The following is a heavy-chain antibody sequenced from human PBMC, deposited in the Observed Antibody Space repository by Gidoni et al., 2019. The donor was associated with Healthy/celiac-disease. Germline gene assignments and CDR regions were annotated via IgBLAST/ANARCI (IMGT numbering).Heavy chain of an antibody. Sequence: QVQLQESGPGLVKPSETLSLTCTVSGGSISSYYWSWIRQPPGKGLEWIGYIYYSGSTNYNPSLKSRVTISVDTSKNQFSLKLSSVTAADTAVYYCAREASEDIVATSTFDIWGQGTMVTVSS. D-gene: IGHD5-12*01. J-gene: IGHJ3*02. CDR3: AREASEDIVATSTFDI. V-gene: IGHV4-59*01. CDR2: IYYSGST. CDR1: GGSISSYY.